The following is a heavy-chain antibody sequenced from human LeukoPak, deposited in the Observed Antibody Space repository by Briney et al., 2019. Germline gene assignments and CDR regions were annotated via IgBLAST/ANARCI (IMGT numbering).Heavy chain of an antibody. V-gene: IGHV1-18*01. CDR1: GYTFTSYG. D-gene: IGHD5-18*01. Sequence: ASVKVSCKASGYTFTSYGISWVRQAPGQGLEWMGWISAYNGNTNYAQKLQGRVTMTTDTSTSTAYMELRSLRADNTAVYYCARERGDTAMAPYDYWGQGTLVTVSS. CDR2: ISAYNGNT. J-gene: IGHJ4*02. CDR3: ARERGDTAMAPYDY.